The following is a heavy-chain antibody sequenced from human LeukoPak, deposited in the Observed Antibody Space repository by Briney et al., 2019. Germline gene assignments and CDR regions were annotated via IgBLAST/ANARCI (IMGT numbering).Heavy chain of an antibody. D-gene: IGHD2-2*01. J-gene: IGHJ3*02. CDR2: INWNGGST. CDR1: GFTFDDYG. Sequence: PGGSLRLSCAASGFTFDDYGMSWVRQAPGKGLECVSGINWNGGSTGYADSVKGRFTISRDNAKNSLYLQMNSLRAEDTALYHCARVEGYCSSTSCYVGAFDIWGQGTMVTVSS. CDR3: ARVEGYCSSTSCYVGAFDI. V-gene: IGHV3-20*01.